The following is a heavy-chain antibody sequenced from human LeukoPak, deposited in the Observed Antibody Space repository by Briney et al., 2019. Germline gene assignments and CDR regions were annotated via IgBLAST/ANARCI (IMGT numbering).Heavy chain of an antibody. J-gene: IGHJ4*02. D-gene: IGHD1-1*01. Sequence: GGSLRLSSAASGSTFKRYNMHWVRQAPGKGLEWVAFVEDDESSDSYADSVKGRFTISRDNSKSTVYLQMNSLRPEDTAVYYCVKLGRKYMFDYWGQGIPVTVSS. CDR1: GSTFKRYN. CDR3: VKLGRKYMFDY. CDR2: VEDDESSD. V-gene: IGHV3-30*02.